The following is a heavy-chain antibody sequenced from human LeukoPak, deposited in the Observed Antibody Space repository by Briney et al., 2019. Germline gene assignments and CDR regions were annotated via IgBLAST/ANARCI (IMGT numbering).Heavy chain of an antibody. CDR1: GYAFTRHY. J-gene: IGHJ5*02. Sequence: ASVKVSCKASGYAFTRHYMHWVRQAPGQGLEWMGLINSSGSSTIYAQKFQGRVTMTRDMSTSTDYMELSSLRSEDTAVYYCARDNSVGDYAWWFDPWGQGTLVTVSS. D-gene: IGHD1-26*01. CDR2: INSSGSST. CDR3: ARDNSVGDYAWWFDP. V-gene: IGHV1-46*01.